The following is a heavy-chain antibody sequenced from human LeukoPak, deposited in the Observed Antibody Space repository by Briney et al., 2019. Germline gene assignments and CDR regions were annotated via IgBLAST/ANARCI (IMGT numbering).Heavy chain of an antibody. J-gene: IGHJ6*02. Sequence: SETLSLTCAVYGGSFSGYYWSWIRQPPGKGLEWIGEINHSGSTNYNPSLKSRVTISVDTSKNQFSLKLSSVTAADTAVYYCAADYSNYGGYYYYYGMDVWGQGTTVTVSS. V-gene: IGHV4-34*01. CDR3: AADYSNYGGYYYYYGMDV. CDR1: GGSFSGYY. D-gene: IGHD4-4*01. CDR2: INHSGST.